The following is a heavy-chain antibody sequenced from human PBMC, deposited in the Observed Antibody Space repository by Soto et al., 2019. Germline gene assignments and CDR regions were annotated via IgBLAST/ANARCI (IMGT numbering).Heavy chain of an antibody. D-gene: IGHD5-12*01. CDR3: AKGWAKSDY. CDR2: INDSGGTT. J-gene: IGHJ4*02. CDR1: GFTFSNYA. Sequence: EVQLLESGGGLVQPGGSLRLSCAASGFTFSNYAFNWVRQAPGKGLEWVSVINDSGGTTYYADSVKGRFTISRDNSKSTLQLQMTSLRADDTDVYYCAKGWAKSDYWGQGTLVTVSS. V-gene: IGHV3-23*01.